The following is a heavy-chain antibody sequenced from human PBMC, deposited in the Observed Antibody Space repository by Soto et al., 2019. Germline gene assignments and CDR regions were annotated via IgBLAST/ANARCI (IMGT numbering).Heavy chain of an antibody. D-gene: IGHD1-1*01. J-gene: IGHJ6*02. CDR3: AKEFGWELQLSHPYYNSGMDV. CDR1: EVTFRSYG. V-gene: IGHV3-30*18. CDR2: MSFDGSNK. Sequence: SVSLSFSASEVTFRSYGIHWVRQTPGQAPPSLALMSFDGSNKYYADSVRGRFTISSDNSKSTLYLQMDILRPEDTAVYYCAKEFGWELQLSHPYYNSGMDVWGQGNTVNVSS.